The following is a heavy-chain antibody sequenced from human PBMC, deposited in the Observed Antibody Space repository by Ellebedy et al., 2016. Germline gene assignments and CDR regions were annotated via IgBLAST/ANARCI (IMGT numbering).Heavy chain of an antibody. CDR2: LWNDGSKK. CDR1: GFTFSNAW. V-gene: IGHV3-33*08. Sequence: GESLKISXAASGFTFSNAWMSWVRQAPGKGLEWVAVLWNDGSKKYYADSVKGRFTISRDNSKNTLFLQMNSLRAEDTAVYYCARGDYGDYWGQGTLVTVSS. CDR3: ARGDYGDY. J-gene: IGHJ4*02.